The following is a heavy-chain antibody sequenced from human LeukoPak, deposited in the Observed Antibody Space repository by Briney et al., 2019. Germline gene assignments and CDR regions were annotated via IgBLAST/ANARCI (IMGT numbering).Heavy chain of an antibody. CDR3: ARSSDCSGGSCYSVFDY. CDR1: GGSFSGYY. CDR2: INHSGST. Sequence: PSETLSLTRAVYGGSFSGYYWSWIRQPPGKGLEWIGEINHSGSTNYNPSLKSRVTISVDTSKNQFSLKLSSVTAADTAVYYCARSSDCSGGSCYSVFDYWGQGTLVTVSS. J-gene: IGHJ4*02. D-gene: IGHD2-15*01. V-gene: IGHV4-34*01.